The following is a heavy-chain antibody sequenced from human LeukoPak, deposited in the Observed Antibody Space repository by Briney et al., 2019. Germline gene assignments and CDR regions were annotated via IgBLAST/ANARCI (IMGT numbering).Heavy chain of an antibody. D-gene: IGHD3-10*01. CDR1: GYTFTDYY. CDR2: INPHSGGT. CDR3: ARDGSFGQLYYYYMDV. J-gene: IGHJ6*03. V-gene: IGHV1-2*02. Sequence: GASVKVSCKASGYTFTDYYMHWVRQAPGQGLEWMGWINPHSGGTDHAQKFQGRVTMTRDTSISTAYMELSRLRSDDTAVYYCARDGSFGQLYYYYMDVWGKGTTVTISS.